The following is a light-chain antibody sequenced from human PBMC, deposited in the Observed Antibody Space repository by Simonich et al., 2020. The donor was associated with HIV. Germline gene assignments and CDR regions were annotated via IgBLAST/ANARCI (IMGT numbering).Light chain of an antibody. CDR3: QQSYSNFRT. J-gene: IGKJ1*01. CDR1: QSISMY. Sequence: DIQMTQSPSSLSASVGDRVTITCRASQSISMYLNWYKQKPGKAPNLLIYAASSLQSGVPSRFSGSGSGTDFTLTISSLQPEDFATYYCQQSYSNFRTFGQGTKVEIK. CDR2: AAS. V-gene: IGKV1-39*01.